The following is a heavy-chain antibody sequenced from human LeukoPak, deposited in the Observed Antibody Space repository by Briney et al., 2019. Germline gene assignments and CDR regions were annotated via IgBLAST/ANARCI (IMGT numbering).Heavy chain of an antibody. Sequence: GASVKVSCKASGYTFTGYYMHWVRQAPGQGLEWMGWINPNSGNTGYAQKFQGRVTMTRNTSISTAYMELSSLRSEDTAVYYCARAPRVTRTQGSYYYMDVWGKGTTVTISS. J-gene: IGHJ6*03. CDR2: INPNSGNT. CDR1: GYTFTGYY. CDR3: ARAPRVTRTQGSYYYMDV. D-gene: IGHD4-23*01. V-gene: IGHV1-8*02.